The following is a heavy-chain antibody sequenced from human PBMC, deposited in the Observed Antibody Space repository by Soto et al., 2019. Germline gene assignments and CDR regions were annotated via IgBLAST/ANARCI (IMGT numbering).Heavy chain of an antibody. Sequence: GASVKVCCKASGYTFTSYGISWVRQAPGQGPEWMGWISAYNGNTNYAQNLQGRVTMTTDTSTSTAYMDLRSLRSDDTAVYYCARDLGQQLVDYWGQGTLVTVSS. V-gene: IGHV1-18*01. CDR2: ISAYNGNT. D-gene: IGHD6-13*01. J-gene: IGHJ4*02. CDR3: ARDLGQQLVDY. CDR1: GYTFTSYG.